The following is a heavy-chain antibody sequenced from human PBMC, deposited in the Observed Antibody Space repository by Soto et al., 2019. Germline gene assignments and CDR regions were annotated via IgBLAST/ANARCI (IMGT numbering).Heavy chain of an antibody. CDR2: IYYSGST. CDR1: GGSISSCRYD. CDR3: ALRYDNRFY. J-gene: IGHJ4*02. Sequence: SENLYLTCTVSGGSISSCRYDWSWILHHPGKGLEWIGYIYYSGSTYYNPSLQSRVTISLDTSKNQFSLNMSSVTAAATAVDYCALRYDNRFYCGQGTLVTVSS. V-gene: IGHV4-31*03. D-gene: IGHD3-22*01.